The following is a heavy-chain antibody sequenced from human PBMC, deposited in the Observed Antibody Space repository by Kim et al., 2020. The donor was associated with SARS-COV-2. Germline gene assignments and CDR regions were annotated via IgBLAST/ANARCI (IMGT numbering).Heavy chain of an antibody. D-gene: IGHD3-3*01. CDR2: EA. CDR3: ARFGLEAALDY. J-gene: IGHJ4*02. V-gene: IGHV3-7*01. Sequence: EAYCGDSVKGRFTISRDNSKNSLHLQMNSRRAEDTAVYSCARFGLEAALDYWGQGTLLTVSS.